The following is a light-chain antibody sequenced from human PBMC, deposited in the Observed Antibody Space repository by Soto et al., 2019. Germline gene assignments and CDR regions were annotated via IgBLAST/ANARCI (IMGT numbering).Light chain of an antibody. V-gene: IGKV1-8*01. CDR2: DAS. CDR1: QGISSY. J-gene: IGKJ1*01. Sequence: AIRMTESPSSLSASTGDRVTITCRASQGISSYLAWYQQKPGKAPKLLIYDASSLESGVPSRFSGSGSGTEFTLTISSLQPDDFATYCSQHYNRYSEAFGQGTKVDIK. CDR3: QHYNRYSEA.